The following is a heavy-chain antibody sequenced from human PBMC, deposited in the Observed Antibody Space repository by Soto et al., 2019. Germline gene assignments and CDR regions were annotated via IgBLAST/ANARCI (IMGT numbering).Heavy chain of an antibody. CDR2: ISAYNGNT. V-gene: IGHV1-18*01. CDR1: GYTFTSYG. D-gene: IGHD2-15*01. J-gene: IGHJ4*02. CDR3: ALGYCSRGSCFGGY. Sequence: QVQLVQSGAEVKKPGASVKVSCKASGYTFTSYGISWVRQAPGQGLEWMGWISAYNGNTNYAQKLQGRVTMTTDTSTSTAYMELRSLRSDDRVVYYCALGYCSRGSCFGGYWCQGTLVTVSS.